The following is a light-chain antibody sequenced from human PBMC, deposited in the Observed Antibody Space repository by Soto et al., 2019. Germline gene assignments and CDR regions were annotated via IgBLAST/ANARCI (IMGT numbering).Light chain of an antibody. CDR2: DVN. CDR3: TSYASGSSHVV. CDR1: SSDIGGYDY. J-gene: IGLJ2*01. V-gene: IGLV2-14*01. Sequence: QSGLTQPASVSGSPGQSITLSCTGTSSDIGGYDYVSWYQRHPGKAPKLIIYDVNNRPSGVSNRFSGSKSGNTASLTISGLQAEDEADYYCTSYASGSSHVVFGGGTKLTVL.